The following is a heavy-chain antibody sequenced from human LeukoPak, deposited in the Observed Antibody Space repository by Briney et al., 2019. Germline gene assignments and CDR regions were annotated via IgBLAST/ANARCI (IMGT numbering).Heavy chain of an antibody. Sequence: PGGSLRLSCAASGFTFSNAWMSWVRQAPGKGLEWVGRIKSKTDGGTTDYAAPVKGRFTISRDDSKNTLYLQMNSLKTEDTAVYYCARGRGWTLKIDYWGQGTLVTVSS. CDR2: IKSKTDGGTT. V-gene: IGHV3-15*01. CDR3: ARGRGWTLKIDY. J-gene: IGHJ4*02. CDR1: GFTFSNAW. D-gene: IGHD6-19*01.